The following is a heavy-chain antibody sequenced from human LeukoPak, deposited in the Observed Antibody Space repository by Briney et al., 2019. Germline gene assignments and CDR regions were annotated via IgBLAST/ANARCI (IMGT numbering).Heavy chain of an antibody. D-gene: IGHD6-13*01. J-gene: IGHJ4*02. Sequence: GGSLRLSCAASGFTFSTYWMSWVRQAPGKGLEWVANIKQDGSDKYYVDSVKGRFTISRDNAKNTLYLQMNSLRAEDTAVYYCAKRHPTSWYVVDYWGQGTLVTVSS. CDR3: AKRHPTSWYVVDY. V-gene: IGHV3-7*01. CDR1: GFTFSTYW. CDR2: IKQDGSDK.